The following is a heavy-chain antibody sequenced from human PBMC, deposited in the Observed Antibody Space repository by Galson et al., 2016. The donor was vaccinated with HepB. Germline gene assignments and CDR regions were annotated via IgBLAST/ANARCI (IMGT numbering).Heavy chain of an antibody. Sequence: SLRLSCAASGFTFSNAWMNWVRQAPGKGLEWVGRIKSKTDGGTTAYAAPVNCRFTISRDDSKNTLYLQMNRLKTEDTAVYYCTTRVVVMVAAAMNWFDPWGQGTLVTVSS. D-gene: IGHD2-15*01. V-gene: IGHV3-15*07. CDR2: IKSKTDGGTT. J-gene: IGHJ5*02. CDR1: GFTFSNAW. CDR3: TTRVVVMVAAAMNWFDP.